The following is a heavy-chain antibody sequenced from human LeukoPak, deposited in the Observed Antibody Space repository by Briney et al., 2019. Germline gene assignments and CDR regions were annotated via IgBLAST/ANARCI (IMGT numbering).Heavy chain of an antibody. Sequence: PGGSLRLSCTATGFTFSNYAMSWVRQAPGKGLEWVSGISYSGGSTYYADSVKGQFTISRDNSKNTLYLQMNSLRAEDTAVYYCARDRGSGSYYKEPDYWGQGTLVTVSS. CDR2: ISYSGGST. CDR1: GFTFSNYA. J-gene: IGHJ4*02. CDR3: ARDRGSGSYYKEPDY. V-gene: IGHV3-23*01. D-gene: IGHD3-10*01.